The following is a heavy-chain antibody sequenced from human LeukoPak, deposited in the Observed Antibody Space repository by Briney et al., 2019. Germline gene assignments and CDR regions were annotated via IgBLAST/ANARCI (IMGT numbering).Heavy chain of an antibody. J-gene: IGHJ4*02. CDR3: AADLVVVTAYLDY. CDR2: IIPIFGTA. V-gene: IGHV1-69*06. CDR1: GYTFTSYD. D-gene: IGHD2-21*02. Sequence: GASVKVSCKASGYTFTSYDINWVRQATGQGLEWMGGIIPIFGTANYAQRFQGRVTMTEDTSTDTAYMELSSLRSEDTAVYYCAADLVVVTAYLDYWGQGTLVTVSS.